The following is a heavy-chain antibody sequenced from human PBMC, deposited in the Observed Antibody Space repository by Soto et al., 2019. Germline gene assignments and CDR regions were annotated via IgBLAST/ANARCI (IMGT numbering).Heavy chain of an antibody. Sequence: SETLSLTCTVSGGSISSSSYYWGWIRQPPGKGLEWIGSIYYSGSTYYNPSLKSRVTISVDTSKNQFSLKLSSVTAADTAVYYCARRESDYYYYGMDVWGQGTTVT. CDR3: ARRESDYYYYGMDV. CDR2: IYYSGST. CDR1: GGSISSSSYY. J-gene: IGHJ6*02. V-gene: IGHV4-39*01.